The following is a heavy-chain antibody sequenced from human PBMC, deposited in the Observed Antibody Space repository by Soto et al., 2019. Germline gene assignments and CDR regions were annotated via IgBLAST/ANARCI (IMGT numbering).Heavy chain of an antibody. CDR1: GYTFTSYA. CDR3: ARDRGVATIFGY. Sequence: ASVKVSCKASGYTFTSYAMHWVRQAPGQRLEWMGWINAGNGNTKYSQKFQGRVTITRDTSASTAYMELSSLRSEDTAVYYCARDRGVATIFGYWGQGPLVTVSS. CDR2: INAGNGNT. J-gene: IGHJ4*02. D-gene: IGHD5-12*01. V-gene: IGHV1-3*01.